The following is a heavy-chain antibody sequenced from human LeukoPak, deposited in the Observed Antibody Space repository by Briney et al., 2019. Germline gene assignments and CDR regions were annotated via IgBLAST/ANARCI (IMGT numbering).Heavy chain of an antibody. V-gene: IGHV1-2*02. J-gene: IGHJ4*02. D-gene: IGHD2-8*02. Sequence: ASVKVSCKASGYTLTEYYIHWVRQAPGQGLEWMGFIIPDSGGTTHQQKFQGRVTMTRDTSISTFYMELSSLRPDDTAVYYCSTEDKYCTGASCGVFWGQGTLVTVSS. CDR1: GYTLTEYY. CDR3: STEDKYCTGASCGVF. CDR2: IIPDSGGT.